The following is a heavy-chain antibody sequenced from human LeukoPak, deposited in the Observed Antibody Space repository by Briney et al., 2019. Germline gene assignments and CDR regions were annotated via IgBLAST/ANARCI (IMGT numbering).Heavy chain of an antibody. D-gene: IGHD3-22*01. V-gene: IGHV3-53*05. CDR1: GFTVSSKY. CDR3: AKDLSIYCDTRGFDP. Sequence: TGGSLRLSCAASGFTVSSKYMSWVRQAPGKGLEWVSVIYSDGDGGSTHYADSVKGRFTISRDNSKNTVSLQMNSLRAEDTAMYHCAKDLSIYCDTRGFDPWGQGTMVTVSS. J-gene: IGHJ5*02. CDR2: IYSDGDGGST.